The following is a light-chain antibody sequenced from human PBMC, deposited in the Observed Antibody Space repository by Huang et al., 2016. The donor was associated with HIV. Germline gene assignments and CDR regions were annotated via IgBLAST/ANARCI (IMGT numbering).Light chain of an antibody. CDR3: QQYNSYPYT. J-gene: IGKJ2*01. Sequence: DIQMTQSPSTLSASVGDRVTITCRASQCISSWLAWYQQKPGKAPKRLGYKASSLESGVPSRFSGSGSGTEFTLTISSLQPDDFATYYCQQYNSYPYTFGQGDQAGDQT. V-gene: IGKV1-5*03. CDR1: QCISSW. CDR2: KAS.